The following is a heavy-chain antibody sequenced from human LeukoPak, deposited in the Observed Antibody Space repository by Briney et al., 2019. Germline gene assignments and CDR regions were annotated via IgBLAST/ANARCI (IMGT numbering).Heavy chain of an antibody. V-gene: IGHV4-39*01. CDR2: IYYSGST. J-gene: IGHJ4*02. Sequence: SETLSLTCTVSGGSISSSSYYWGWIRQPPGKGLAWIGSIYYSGSTYYNPSLKSRVTISVDTSKNQFSLKLSSVTAADTAVYYCASYGSGSYYNSDYWGQGTLVTVSS. CDR1: GGSISSSSYY. CDR3: ASYGSGSYYNSDY. D-gene: IGHD3-10*01.